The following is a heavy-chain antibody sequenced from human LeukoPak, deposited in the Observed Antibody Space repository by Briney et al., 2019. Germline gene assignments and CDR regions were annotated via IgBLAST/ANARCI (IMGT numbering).Heavy chain of an antibody. J-gene: IGHJ4*02. D-gene: IGHD3-3*02. Sequence: SETLSLTCTASGGSISSYYWSWIRQPPGKGLEWIGYIYYSGSTNYNPSLKSRVTISVDTSKNQFSLKLSSVTAADTAVYYCARAFAHDYWVYWGQGTLVTVSS. CDR1: GGSISSYY. CDR3: ARAFAHDYWVY. CDR2: IYYSGST. V-gene: IGHV4-59*01.